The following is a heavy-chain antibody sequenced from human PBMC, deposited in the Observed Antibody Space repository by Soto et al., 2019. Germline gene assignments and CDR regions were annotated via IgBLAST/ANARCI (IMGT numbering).Heavy chain of an antibody. CDR2: ISSSSSYT. D-gene: IGHD6-6*01. V-gene: IGHV3-11*06. Sequence: GGSLRLSCAASGFTFSDYYMSWIRQAPGKGLEWVSYISSSSSYTNYADSVKGRSTISRDNAKNSLYLQMNSLRAEDTAVYYCARDRAARLYYYGMDVWGQGTTVTVSS. J-gene: IGHJ6*02. CDR1: GFTFSDYY. CDR3: ARDRAARLYYYGMDV.